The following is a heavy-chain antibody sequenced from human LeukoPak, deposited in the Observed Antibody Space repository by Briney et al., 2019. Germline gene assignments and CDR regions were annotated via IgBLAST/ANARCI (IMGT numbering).Heavy chain of an antibody. D-gene: IGHD3-3*01. Sequence: GGSLRLSCAASGFTFSSDGMHWVRQAPGKGLEWVAVIWYDGSNKYYADSVKGRFTISRDNSKNTLYLQMNSLRAEDTAVYYCARDRGDYDFWSGLVGYWGQGTLVTVSS. CDR3: ARDRGDYDFWSGLVGY. V-gene: IGHV3-33*01. J-gene: IGHJ4*02. CDR1: GFTFSSDG. CDR2: IWYDGSNK.